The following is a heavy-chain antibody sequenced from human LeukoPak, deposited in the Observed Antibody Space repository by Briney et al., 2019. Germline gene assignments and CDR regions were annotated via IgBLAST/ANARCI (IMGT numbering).Heavy chain of an antibody. V-gene: IGHV5-51*01. Sequence: GESLKISCKGSGYSFNRYWIGWVRQMPGEGLEWMGMIYSGDSDTRYSPSFQGQVTISADKSISTAYLQWSSLKASDTAMYYCARYHHSSWYEDYWGRGTLVTVSS. CDR3: ARYHHSSWYEDY. D-gene: IGHD6-13*01. J-gene: IGHJ4*02. CDR2: IYSGDSDT. CDR1: GYSFNRYW.